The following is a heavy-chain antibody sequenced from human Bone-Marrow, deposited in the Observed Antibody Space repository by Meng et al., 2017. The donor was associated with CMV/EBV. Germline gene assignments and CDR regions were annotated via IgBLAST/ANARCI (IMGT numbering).Heavy chain of an antibody. CDR3: ARDNDWGPDY. J-gene: IGHJ4*02. CDR2: IYPNSGGT. D-gene: IGHD3-9*01. CDR1: GYSFTDHY. Sequence: ASVKVSCKASGYSFTDHYFHWVRQAPGQGLEWMGWIYPNSGGTHYAQKFHGRLTVTTDTSISTGYMELSSLGSDDTAVYYCARDNDWGPDYWGQGTLVTVPQ. V-gene: IGHV1-2*02.